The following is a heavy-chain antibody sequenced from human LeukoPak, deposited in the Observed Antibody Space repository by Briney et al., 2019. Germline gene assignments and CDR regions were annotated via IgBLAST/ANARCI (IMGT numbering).Heavy chain of an antibody. V-gene: IGHV4-59*01. Sequence: SETLSLTCTVSGGSISSYYWSWIRQPPGKGLEWIGYIHYSGSTNYNPSLKSRVTISVDTSKNQFSLNLSSVTAADTAVYYCARSAAGSAFDIWGQGTMVTVSS. D-gene: IGHD6-13*01. CDR1: GGSISSYY. CDR2: IHYSGST. J-gene: IGHJ3*02. CDR3: ARSAAGSAFDI.